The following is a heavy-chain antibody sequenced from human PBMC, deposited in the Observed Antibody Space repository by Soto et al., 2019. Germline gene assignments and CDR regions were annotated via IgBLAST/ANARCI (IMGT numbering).Heavy chain of an antibody. Sequence: PSETLSLTCTVSGGSVSSGSYYWSWIRQPPGKGLEWIGYIYYSGSTNYNPSLKSRVTISVDTSKNQFSLKLSSVTAADTAVYYCAREPFYYGSGSSAIKSNWFAPWGQGTLVTVSS. CDR3: AREPFYYGSGSSAIKSNWFAP. D-gene: IGHD3-10*01. CDR2: IYYSGST. J-gene: IGHJ5*02. V-gene: IGHV4-61*01. CDR1: GGSVSSGSYY.